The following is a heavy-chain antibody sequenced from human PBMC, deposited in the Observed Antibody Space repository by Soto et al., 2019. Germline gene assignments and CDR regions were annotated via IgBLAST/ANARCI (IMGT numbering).Heavy chain of an antibody. CDR1: GYTFTGYY. Sequence: QVQLVQSGAEVKKPGASVKVSCKASGYTFTGYYMHWVRQAPGQGLEWMGWINPNSGGTNYAQKFQGRVTMTRDTSISTAYMELSRLRSDDTAVYYCARVRITMVRGVHPNWFDPWGQGTLVTVSS. D-gene: IGHD3-10*01. CDR2: INPNSGGT. CDR3: ARVRITMVRGVHPNWFDP. J-gene: IGHJ5*02. V-gene: IGHV1-2*02.